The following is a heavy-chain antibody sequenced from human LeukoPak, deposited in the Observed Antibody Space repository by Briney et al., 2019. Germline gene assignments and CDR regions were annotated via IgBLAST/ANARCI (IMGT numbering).Heavy chain of an antibody. D-gene: IGHD1-1*01. J-gene: IGHJ4*02. CDR1: GFAFSSYA. Sequence: GGSLRLSCAASGFAFSSYAMSWVRQAPGKGLEWVSVIYSGGSTYYADSVKGRFTISRDNSKNTLYLQMNSLRAEDTAVYYCARDPPVGNYFDYWGQGTLVTVSS. CDR2: IYSGGST. V-gene: IGHV3-66*01. CDR3: ARDPPVGNYFDY.